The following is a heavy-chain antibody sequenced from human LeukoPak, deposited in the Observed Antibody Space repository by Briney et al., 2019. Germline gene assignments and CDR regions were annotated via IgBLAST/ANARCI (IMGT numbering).Heavy chain of an antibody. V-gene: IGHV3-7*01. CDR2: IKQDGSEK. J-gene: IGHJ4*02. CDR3: ARDKYLDY. Sequence: GGSLRLSCAASGFTFSSYGMHWVRQAPGKGLEWVANIKQDGSEKYYVDSVKGRFTISRDNAKNSLYLQMNSLRAEDTAVYYCARDKYLDYWGQGTLVTVSS. CDR1: GFTFSSYG.